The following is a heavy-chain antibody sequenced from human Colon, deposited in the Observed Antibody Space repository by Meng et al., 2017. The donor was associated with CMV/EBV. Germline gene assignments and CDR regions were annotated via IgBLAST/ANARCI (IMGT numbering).Heavy chain of an antibody. J-gene: IGHJ4*02. CDR1: GFTFSTYA. CDR2: ISGGGDST. Sequence: EVKLLESGGGLAKPGGSLRLSCATSGFTFSTYAMSWVRQAPGKGLEWVSAISGGGDSTHYADSVQGRFTISRDGSTNTLSLQMNGLRADDTAVYYCARGSYTTSYEVDYWGQGTLVTVSS. CDR3: ARGSYTTSYEVDY. V-gene: IGHV3-23*01. D-gene: IGHD2-2*02.